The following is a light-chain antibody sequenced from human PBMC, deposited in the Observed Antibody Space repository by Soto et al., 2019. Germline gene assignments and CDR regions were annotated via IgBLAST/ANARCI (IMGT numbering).Light chain of an antibody. CDR1: SSNIGEGYG. CDR3: QSYDSSLSGWV. V-gene: IGLV1-40*01. CDR2: GNS. J-gene: IGLJ3*02. Sequence: QSVLAQPPSVSGAPGQRVTISCTGSSSNIGEGYGVHWYQQLPGTAPKLPIYGNSNRPSGVPDRFSGSKSGTSASLAITGLQAEDEADYHCQSYDSSLSGWVFGGGTKLTVL.